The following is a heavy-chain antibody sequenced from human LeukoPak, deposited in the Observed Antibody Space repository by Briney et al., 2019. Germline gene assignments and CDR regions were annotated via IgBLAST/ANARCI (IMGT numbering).Heavy chain of an antibody. D-gene: IGHD3-22*01. V-gene: IGHV1-46*01. CDR1: GYTFTSYY. J-gene: IGHJ4*02. CDR3: ARDGYYYDSSGYFDY. Sequence: ASVKVSCKASGYTFTSYYMHWVRQAPGQGLEWMGIINPSGGSTSYAQKFQGRVTMTRDTSTSTVYMELSSLRAEDTAVYYCARDGYYYDSSGYFDYWGQGTLVTVSS. CDR2: INPSGGST.